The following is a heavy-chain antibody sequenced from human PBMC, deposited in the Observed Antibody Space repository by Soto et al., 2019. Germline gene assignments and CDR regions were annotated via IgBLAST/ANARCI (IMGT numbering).Heavy chain of an antibody. CDR1: GFTFSSYS. CDR2: ISSSSSTI. Sequence: GGSLRLSCAASGFTFSSYSMNWVRQAPGKGLEWVSYISSSSSTIYYADSVKGRFTISRDNAKNSLYLQMNSLRAEDTAVYYCARDSTDRYCSGGSCYFYWYFDLWGRGALVTVSS. V-gene: IGHV3-48*01. CDR3: ARDSTDRYCSGGSCYFYWYFDL. D-gene: IGHD2-15*01. J-gene: IGHJ2*01.